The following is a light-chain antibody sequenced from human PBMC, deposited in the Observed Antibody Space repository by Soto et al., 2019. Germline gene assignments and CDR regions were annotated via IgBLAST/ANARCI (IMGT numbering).Light chain of an antibody. J-gene: IGKJ1*01. CDR3: QQYGSSPVT. CDR2: GAS. V-gene: IGKV3-20*01. Sequence: EIVLTQSPGTLSLSPGERATLSCRASQSVSSSYLAWYQQKPGQAPRLLVSGASTRATGIPDRFSGSGSGTDFTLTISRLEPEDLAVYYCQQYGSSPVTFGQGTKVDIK. CDR1: QSVSSSY.